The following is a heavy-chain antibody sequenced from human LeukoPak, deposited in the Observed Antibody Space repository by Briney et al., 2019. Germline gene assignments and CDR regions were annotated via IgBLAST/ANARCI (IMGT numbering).Heavy chain of an antibody. CDR3: ARIGKIRYFDWLLYGRDRYFDL. J-gene: IGHJ2*01. CDR1: GYSISSGYY. CDR2: IHHSGST. Sequence: SETLSLTCAVSGYSISSGYYWGWIRQPPGKGLEWIGSIHHSGSTYYNPSLKSRVTISVDTSKNQFSLKLSSVTAADTAVYYCARIGKIRYFDWLLYGRDRYFDLWGRGTLVTVSP. V-gene: IGHV4-38-2*01. D-gene: IGHD3-9*01.